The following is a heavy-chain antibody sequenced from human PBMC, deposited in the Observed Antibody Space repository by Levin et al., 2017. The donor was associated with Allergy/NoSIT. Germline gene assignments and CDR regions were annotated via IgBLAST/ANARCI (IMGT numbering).Heavy chain of an antibody. CDR1: GFTFSSYN. V-gene: IGHV3-21*01. D-gene: IGHD3-10*01. CDR2: ISSSGSYI. Sequence: GGSLRLSCAASGFTFSSYNMNWVRQAPGKGLEWVSSISSSGSYIYYADSVKGRFTISRDNAKNSLYLQMNSLRAEDTAVYYCTREFGDNYWGQGTLVTVSS. J-gene: IGHJ4*02. CDR3: TREFGDNY.